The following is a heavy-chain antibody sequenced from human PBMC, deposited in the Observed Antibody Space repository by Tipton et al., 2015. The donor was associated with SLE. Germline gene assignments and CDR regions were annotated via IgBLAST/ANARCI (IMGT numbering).Heavy chain of an antibody. CDR1: GYSISSGYY. J-gene: IGHJ2*01. D-gene: IGHD3-22*01. CDR2: IYHSGST. V-gene: IGHV4-38-2*01. CDR3: ASAVVVNNDWYFDL. Sequence: TLSLTCAVSGYSISSGYYWGWIRQPPGKGLEWIGSIYHSGSTYYNPSLKSRVTTSVDTSKNQFSLRLISVTAADTAVYYCASAVVVNNDWYFDLWGRGTLVTVSS.